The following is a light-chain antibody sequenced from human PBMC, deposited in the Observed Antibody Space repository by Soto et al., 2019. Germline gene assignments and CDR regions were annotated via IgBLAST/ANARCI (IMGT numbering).Light chain of an antibody. J-gene: IGLJ1*01. CDR2: LNSDGSH. Sequence: QPVLTQSPSASASLGASVKHTCTLSSGHSSYAIAWHQQQPEKGPRYLMKLNSDGSHYKGGGIPDRFSGSSSGAERYLTISSLQSEDEADYYCQTWGTGIQVFGTGTKLTVL. CDR3: QTWGTGIQV. CDR1: SGHSSYA. V-gene: IGLV4-69*01.